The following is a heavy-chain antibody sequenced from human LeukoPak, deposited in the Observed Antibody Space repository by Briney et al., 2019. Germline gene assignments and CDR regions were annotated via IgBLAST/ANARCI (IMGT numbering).Heavy chain of an antibody. CDR1: GFTFSSYH. J-gene: IGHJ4*02. CDR3: SRVVQDVTGADY. D-gene: IGHD3-9*01. CDR2: IHSTSGSI. V-gene: IGHV3-48*01. Sequence: GGSLRLSCAASGFTFSSYHMNWVRQAPGKGLEWLSYIHSTSGSIHYADSVKGRFTISRDNAKHSLYLQMNSLRAEDTAVYYCSRVVQDVTGADYWGQGTLVIVSS.